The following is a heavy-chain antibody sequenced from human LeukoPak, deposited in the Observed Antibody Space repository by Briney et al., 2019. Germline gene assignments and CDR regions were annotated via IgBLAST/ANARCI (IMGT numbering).Heavy chain of an antibody. Sequence: SQTLSLTCTVSGGSISSGGYYWSWIRQHPGKGLEWTGYIYYSGSTYYNPSLKSRLTISVDRSENQLSLKLTSVTAADTAVYYCAKMSSSSNWFDPWGQGTLVTVSS. V-gene: IGHV4-31*09. D-gene: IGHD6-6*01. CDR2: IYYSGST. CDR1: GGSISSGGYY. CDR3: AKMSSSSNWFDP. J-gene: IGHJ5*02.